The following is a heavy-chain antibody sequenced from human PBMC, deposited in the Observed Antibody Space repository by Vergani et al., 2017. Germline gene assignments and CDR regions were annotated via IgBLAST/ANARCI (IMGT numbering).Heavy chain of an antibody. J-gene: IGHJ2*01. CDR3: ASLVVPAATPYWYFDL. V-gene: IGHV4-59*01. Sequence: QVQLQESGPGLVKPSETLSLTCTVSGGSISSYYWSWIRQPPGKGLEWIGYIYYTGSTNYNPSLKSRVTISVDTSKNQFSLKLSSVTAADTAVYYCASLVVPAATPYWYFDLWGRGTLVTVSS. D-gene: IGHD2-2*01. CDR1: GGSISSYY. CDR2: IYYTGST.